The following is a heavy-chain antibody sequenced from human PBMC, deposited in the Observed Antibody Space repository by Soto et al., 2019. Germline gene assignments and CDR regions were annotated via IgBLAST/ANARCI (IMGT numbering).Heavy chain of an antibody. CDR3: ASPPVAATYYYGMDV. D-gene: IGHD1-26*01. V-gene: IGHV1-69*13. CDR2: IIPIFGTA. J-gene: IGHJ6*02. CDR1: GGTFSSYA. Sequence: SVKVSCKASGGTFSSYAISWVRQAPGQGLEWMGGIIPIFGTANYAQKFQGRVTITADESTSTAYMELSSLRSENTAVYYCASPPVAATYYYGMDVWGQETTVTVSS.